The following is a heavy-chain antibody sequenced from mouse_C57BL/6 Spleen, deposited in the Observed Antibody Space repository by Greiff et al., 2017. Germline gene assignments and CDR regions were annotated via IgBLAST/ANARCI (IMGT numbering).Heavy chain of an antibody. J-gene: IGHJ4*01. CDR1: GFSLTSYG. D-gene: IGHD2-4*01. Sequence: QVQLKESGPGLVQPSQSLSITCTVSGFSLTSYGVHWVRQSPGKGLEWLGVIWSGGSTDYNAAFISRLSISKDNSKSQVFFKMNSLQADDTAIYYCARRGDYDQGDAMDYWGQGTSFTVSS. V-gene: IGHV2-2*01. CDR2: IWSGGST. CDR3: ARRGDYDQGDAMDY.